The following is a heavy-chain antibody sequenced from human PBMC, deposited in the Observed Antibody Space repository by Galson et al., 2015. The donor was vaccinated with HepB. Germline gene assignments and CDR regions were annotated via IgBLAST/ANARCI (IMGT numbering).Heavy chain of an antibody. V-gene: IGHV1-8*01. CDR2: MNPNSGNT. Sequence: SVKVSCKAFGYTLSSYDVTWVRQASGQGLEWMGWMNPNSGNTGHAPELQDRVTMTGDTSMSTAYMELSSLRSEDTAVYYCARGVRNYLYSDNWGQGTLVTVSS. D-gene: IGHD1-7*01. CDR1: GYTLSSYD. J-gene: IGHJ4*02. CDR3: ARGVRNYLYSDN.